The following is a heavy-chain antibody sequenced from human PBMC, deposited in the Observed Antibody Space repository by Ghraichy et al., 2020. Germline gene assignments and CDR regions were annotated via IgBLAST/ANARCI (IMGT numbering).Heavy chain of an antibody. Sequence: GGSLRLSCAASGFTVSSNYMSWVRQAPGKGLEWVSVIYSGGSTYYADSVKGRFTISRDNSKNTLYLQMNSLRAEDTAVYYCARDKTFYSNAPRDYYYYGMDVWGQGTTVTVSS. D-gene: IGHD4-11*01. CDR1: GFTVSSNY. CDR3: ARDKTFYSNAPRDYYYYGMDV. J-gene: IGHJ6*02. V-gene: IGHV3-53*01. CDR2: IYSGGST.